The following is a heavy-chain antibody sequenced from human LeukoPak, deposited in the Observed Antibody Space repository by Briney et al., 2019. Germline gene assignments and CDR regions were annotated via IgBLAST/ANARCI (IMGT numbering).Heavy chain of an antibody. CDR2: INPSGGTT. V-gene: IGHV1-46*01. CDR1: GYTLSRYY. CDR3: TRELGGSYNDY. Sequence: ASVKVSCKASGYTLSRYYMHWVRQAPGQGLEWMGVINPSGGTTTYAQKFQGRVTMTRDTSTSTVYMEVSRLRSEDTAVYYGTRELGGSYNDYWGRGTLVTVSS. J-gene: IGHJ4*02. D-gene: IGHD1-26*01.